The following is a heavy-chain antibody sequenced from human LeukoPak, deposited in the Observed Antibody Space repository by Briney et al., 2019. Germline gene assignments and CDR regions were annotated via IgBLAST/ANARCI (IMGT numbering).Heavy chain of an antibody. CDR2: ISYDGSNK. V-gene: IGHV3-30*04. D-gene: IGHD3-10*01. CDR1: GFTFSSYA. J-gene: IGHJ4*02. Sequence: PGGSLRLSCAASGFTFSSYAMHWVRQAPGRGLEWVAVISYDGSNKYYADSVKGRFTISRDNSKNTLYLQMNSLRAEDTAVYYCARGHQAPVLLWFGELLFWGQGTLVTVSS. CDR3: ARGHQAPVLLWFGELLF.